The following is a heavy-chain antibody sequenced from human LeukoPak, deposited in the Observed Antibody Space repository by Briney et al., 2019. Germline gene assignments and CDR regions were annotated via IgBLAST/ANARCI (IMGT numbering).Heavy chain of an antibody. J-gene: IGHJ4*02. V-gene: IGHV4-39*01. Sequence: SETLSLTCTVSGGSISSNANYWGWIRQPTGKGLEWIGSIYYSGSTYYNPSLKSRVTISVDTSKNQFSLNLRSLTAADTAVYYCARHPGYSSGLYWGQGTLVTVSS. D-gene: IGHD6-19*01. CDR3: ARHPGYSSGLY. CDR1: GGSISSNANY. CDR2: IYYSGST.